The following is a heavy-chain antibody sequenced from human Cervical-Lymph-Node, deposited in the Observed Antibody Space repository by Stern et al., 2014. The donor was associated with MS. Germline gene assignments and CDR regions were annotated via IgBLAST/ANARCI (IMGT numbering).Heavy chain of an antibody. CDR2: MSHSGSA. J-gene: IGHJ4*02. D-gene: IGHD3-3*01. Sequence: QVQLQESDPGLVKPSETLSLTCTVSGGSVSNGLYYWSWIRQPPGKGLEWIGCMSHSGSANYNPSLKSRVTISVDTSKNQFSLNLSSVTAADTAVYYCARDALTILGTDSWGQGTLVTVSS. CDR1: GGSVSNGLYY. CDR3: ARDALTILGTDS. V-gene: IGHV4-61*01.